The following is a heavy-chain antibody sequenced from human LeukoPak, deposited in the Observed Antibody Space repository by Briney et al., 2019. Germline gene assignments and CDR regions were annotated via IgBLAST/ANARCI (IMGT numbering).Heavy chain of an antibody. V-gene: IGHV3-30*04. J-gene: IGHJ5*02. Sequence: GGSLRLSCAASGFTFSSYAMHWVRQAPAKGLEWVAVISYDGSNKYYADSVKGRFTISRDNSKNTLYLQMNSLRAEDTAVYYCARDQVRGSHSWFDPWGQGTLVTVSS. CDR1: GFTFSSYA. CDR3: ARDQVRGSHSWFDP. CDR2: ISYDGSNK. D-gene: IGHD3-10*01.